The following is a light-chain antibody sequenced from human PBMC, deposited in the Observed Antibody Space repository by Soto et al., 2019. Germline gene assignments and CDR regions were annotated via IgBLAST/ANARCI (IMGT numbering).Light chain of an antibody. CDR2: GVT. J-gene: IGLJ1*01. CDR1: SSDVGHSNH. CDR3: NSYTISTTYV. Sequence: QSVLTQPASVSGSPGQSITISCTGSSSDVGHSNHVSWYQQHPGKAPKLIIYGVTNRPSGISNRFSGSKSGSTASLPISGLQPEDEADYYCNSYTISTTYVFGTGTKLTVL. V-gene: IGLV2-14*03.